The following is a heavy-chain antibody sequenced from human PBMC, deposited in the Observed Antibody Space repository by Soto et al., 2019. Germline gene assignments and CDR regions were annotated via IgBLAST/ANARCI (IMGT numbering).Heavy chain of an antibody. CDR3: ARDMVRAMDV. V-gene: IGHV3-66*01. Sequence: EVQLVESGGGLVQPGGSLRLSCAASGFTVSSNYMSWVRQAPGKGLEWVSVIYSGGSTYYADSVKGRFTISRDNSKNTLYLQMNLLRAEDTDVYYCARDMVRAMDVWGQGTTVIVSS. J-gene: IGHJ6*02. D-gene: IGHD3-10*01. CDR1: GFTVSSNY. CDR2: IYSGGST.